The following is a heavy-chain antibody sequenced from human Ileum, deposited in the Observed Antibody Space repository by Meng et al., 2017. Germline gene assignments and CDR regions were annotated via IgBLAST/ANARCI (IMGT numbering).Heavy chain of an antibody. V-gene: IGHV4-4*07. Sequence: GSLRLSCTVSGGSISSYYWSWIRQPAGKGLEWIGRIYTSGSTNYNPSLKSRVTMSVDTSKNQFSLKLSSVTAADTAVYYCAREVILWFGELSHFDYWGQGTLVTVSS. CDR1: GGSISSYY. D-gene: IGHD3-10*01. CDR3: AREVILWFGELSHFDY. J-gene: IGHJ4*02. CDR2: IYTSGST.